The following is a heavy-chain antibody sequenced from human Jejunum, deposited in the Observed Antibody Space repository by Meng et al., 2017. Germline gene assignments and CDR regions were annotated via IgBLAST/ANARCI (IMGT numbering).Heavy chain of an antibody. V-gene: IGHV3-21*01. CDR1: GFTFSSNC. CDR2: ISGSGTYI. J-gene: IGHJ4*02. D-gene: IGHD2-15*01. CDR3: ASRGDCSGGRCPFDY. Sequence: GESLKISCAASGFTFSSNCINWVRQAPGRGLEWVSSISGSGTYIYYADSVKGRFTISRDNAKNSLYLQMNSLRAEDTAVYYCASRGDCSGGRCPFDYWGQETLVTVSS.